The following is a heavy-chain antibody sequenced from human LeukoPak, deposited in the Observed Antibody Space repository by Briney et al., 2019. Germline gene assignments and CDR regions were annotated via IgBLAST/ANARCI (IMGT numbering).Heavy chain of an antibody. CDR2: VSPDGNSK. V-gene: IGHV3-30*13. CDR1: GFTFSNYV. CDR3: VRGTYSSGRCDVFDI. Sequence: GGSLRLSCSGSGFTFSNYVMSWVRQAPGMGREWGAAVSPDGNSKYYADSVKGRFSITRDFSMNGLYLEVNSLTPEDTALYYCVRGTYSSGRCDVFDIWGLGTMVTVSS. D-gene: IGHD6-19*01. J-gene: IGHJ3*02.